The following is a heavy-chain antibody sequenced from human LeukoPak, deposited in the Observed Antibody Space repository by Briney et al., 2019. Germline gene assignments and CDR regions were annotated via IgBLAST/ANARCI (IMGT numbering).Heavy chain of an antibody. CDR1: GGSFSGYY. V-gene: IGHV4-34*01. CDR3: ARGRQDVTMIVVVMTAVSYYLDV. CDR2: MNRRGST. J-gene: IGHJ6*03. Sequence: SETLSLTCAVYGGSFSGYYWTWIRQTPEKGLEWIGEMNRRGSTSYNPSLKSRVTISVDTSKNQFSLKLSSVTAADTAVYYGARGRQDVTMIVVVMTAVSYYLDVWGKGTTVTVS. D-gene: IGHD3-22*01.